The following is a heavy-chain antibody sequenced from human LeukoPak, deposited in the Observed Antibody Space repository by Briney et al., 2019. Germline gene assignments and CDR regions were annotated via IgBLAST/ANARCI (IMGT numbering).Heavy chain of an antibody. CDR1: GFIFSDYW. CDR2: IKYDGSEK. D-gene: IGHD6-25*01. Sequence: GGSLRLSCEASGFIFSDYWMTWVRQAPGKGLEWVANIKYDGSEKYCVDSLKGRFTIARDNAKNSLYLEMNSLRAEDTAVYYCARRAPASLIAATNYFDYWGQGTLVTVSS. J-gene: IGHJ4*02. V-gene: IGHV3-7*01. CDR3: ARRAPASLIAATNYFDY.